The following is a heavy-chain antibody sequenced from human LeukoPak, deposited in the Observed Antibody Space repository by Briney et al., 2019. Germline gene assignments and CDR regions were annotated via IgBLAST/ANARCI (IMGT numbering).Heavy chain of an antibody. D-gene: IGHD3-3*01. Sequence: GGSLRLSCAASGFTFSSYSMNWVRQAPGKGLEWVSYISSSSSTIYYADSVKGRFTISRDNAKNSLYLQMNSLRAEDTAVYYCARGHGYYDFWSGYYFDYWGQGTLVTVSS. CDR1: GFTFSSYS. J-gene: IGHJ4*02. CDR3: ARGHGYYDFWSGYYFDY. V-gene: IGHV3-48*01. CDR2: ISSSSSTI.